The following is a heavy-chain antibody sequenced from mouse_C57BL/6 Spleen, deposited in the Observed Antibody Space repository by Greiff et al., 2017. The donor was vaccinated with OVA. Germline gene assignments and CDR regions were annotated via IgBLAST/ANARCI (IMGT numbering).Heavy chain of an antibody. V-gene: IGHV5-16*01. J-gene: IGHJ2*01. D-gene: IGHD2-4*01. CDR2: INYDGSST. CDR1: GFTFSDYY. CDR3: ARGDYDYFDY. Sequence: EVKLMESEGGLVQPGRSMKLSCTASGFTFSDYYMAWVRQVPEKGLEWVANINYDGSSTYYLDSLKSRFIISRDNAKNILYLQMSSLKSEDTATYYCARGDYDYFDYWGQGTTLTVSS.